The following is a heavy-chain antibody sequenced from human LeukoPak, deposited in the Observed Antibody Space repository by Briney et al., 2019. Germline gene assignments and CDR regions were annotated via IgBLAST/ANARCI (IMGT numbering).Heavy chain of an antibody. D-gene: IGHD2-2*01. CDR3: AREAVVPAAISEWFDP. Sequence: ASVKVSCKASGYTFTGYYMHWVRQAPGQGLEWMGWINPNSGGTNYAQKFQGRVTMTRDTSISTAYMELSRLRSDDTAVYYCAREAVVPAAISEWFDPWGREPWSPSPQ. V-gene: IGHV1-2*02. J-gene: IGHJ5*02. CDR1: GYTFTGYY. CDR2: INPNSGGT.